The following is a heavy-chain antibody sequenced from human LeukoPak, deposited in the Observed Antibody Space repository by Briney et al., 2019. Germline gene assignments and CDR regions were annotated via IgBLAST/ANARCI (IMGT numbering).Heavy chain of an antibody. CDR1: GFTFSDYY. J-gene: IGHJ4*02. D-gene: IGHD3-22*01. CDR3: ARPSYYYDSSGYPNVHFDY. V-gene: IGHV4-39*01. CDR2: IYYSGST. Sequence: GSLRLSCAASGFTFSDYYMSWIRQPPGKGLEWIGSIYYSGSTYYNPSLKSRVTISVDTSKNQFSLKLSSVTAADTAVYYCARPSYYYDSSGYPNVHFDYWGQGTLVTVSS.